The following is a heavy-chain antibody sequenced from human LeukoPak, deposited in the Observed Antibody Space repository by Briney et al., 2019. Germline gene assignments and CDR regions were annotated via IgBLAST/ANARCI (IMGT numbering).Heavy chain of an antibody. J-gene: IGHJ6*03. CDR3: ASHQNYYYYMDV. CDR2: ISGSTSYI. V-gene: IGHV3-21*01. Sequence: GRSLRLSCAASVFAFSSSSMNWVRQAPGKGLEWVSSISGSTSYIYYADSVKGRFTISRDNAKNSLYLQMNSLRAEDTAVYFCASHQNYYYYMDVWGKGTTVTVSS. D-gene: IGHD2-2*01. CDR1: VFAFSSSS.